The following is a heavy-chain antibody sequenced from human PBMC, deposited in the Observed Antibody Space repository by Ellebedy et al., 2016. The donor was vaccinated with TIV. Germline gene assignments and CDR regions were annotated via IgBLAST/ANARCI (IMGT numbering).Heavy chain of an antibody. CDR3: ARDRGALFKFYSHYGMDV. J-gene: IGHJ6*02. V-gene: IGHV1-8*03. Sequence: AASVKVSCKASGYTFTSYDINWVRQATGQGLEWMGWMNPNSGNTGYAQKFQGRVTITRNTSLSTAYMELSSLRSEDTAVYYCARDRGALFKFYSHYGMDVWGQGTTVTVSS. CDR2: MNPNSGNT. CDR1: GYTFTSYD. D-gene: IGHD1-26*01.